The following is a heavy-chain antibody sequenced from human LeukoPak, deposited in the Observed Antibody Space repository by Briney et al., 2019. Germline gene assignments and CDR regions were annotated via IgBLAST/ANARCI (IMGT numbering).Heavy chain of an antibody. D-gene: IGHD5-24*01. CDR2: INPRSGST. J-gene: IGHJ4*02. CDR1: GYTFTTQY. CDR3: ARVGGHEIGRNRWLQLGSFDY. Sequence: GASVKVSCKASGYTFTTQYIHWVRQAPGQGLEWMGVINPRSGSTSYGQKFQGRVTITADESTSTAYMELSSLRSEGTAVYYCARVGGHEIGRNRWLQLGSFDYWGQGTLVTVSS. V-gene: IGHV1-46*01.